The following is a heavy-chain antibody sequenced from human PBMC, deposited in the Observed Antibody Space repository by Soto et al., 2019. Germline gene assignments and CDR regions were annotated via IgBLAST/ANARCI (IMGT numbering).Heavy chain of an antibody. D-gene: IGHD1-1*01. V-gene: IGHV1-18*01. CDR2: ISPYNGRT. CDR1: GYSFTIYG. CDR3: GRCRTDSYAMDV. Sequence: GASVKVSCKASGYSFTIYGIAWVRQVPGQGPEWMGWISPYNGRTKYAQNVQGRVVMTTDISTNIVYLELRSLRSDDTAMYYCGRCRTDSYAMDVWGQGTTVTVSS. J-gene: IGHJ6*02.